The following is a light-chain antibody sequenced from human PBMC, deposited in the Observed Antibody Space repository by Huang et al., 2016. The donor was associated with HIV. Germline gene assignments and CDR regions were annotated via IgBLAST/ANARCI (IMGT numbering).Light chain of an antibody. J-gene: IGKJ2*01. V-gene: IGKV1-39*01. CDR3: QQTYRTPYT. Sequence: DIQMTQSPSSLSTFVGTRVTITCRASQNINTFLHWYQEKPGKAPRLLSYSASSLEHGVPSRFIGRASVTEFTLTVSSVQPDDSATYYCQQTYRTPYTFGQGTKLDI. CDR2: SAS. CDR1: QNINTF.